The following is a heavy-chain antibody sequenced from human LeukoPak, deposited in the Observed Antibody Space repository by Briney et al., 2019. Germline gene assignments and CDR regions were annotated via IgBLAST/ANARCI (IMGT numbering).Heavy chain of an antibody. Sequence: GGSLRLSCVASGFPFSSYWMTWVRQAPGKGLEWVANIKQDGSKKSYVDSVKGRFTVSRDNAKNSLYLRMNSLRAEDTAIYYCTRVGYIDEGIDYWGQGTLVTVSS. D-gene: IGHD5-24*01. J-gene: IGHJ4*02. CDR3: TRVGYIDEGIDY. CDR2: IKQDGSKK. V-gene: IGHV3-7*04. CDR1: GFPFSSYW.